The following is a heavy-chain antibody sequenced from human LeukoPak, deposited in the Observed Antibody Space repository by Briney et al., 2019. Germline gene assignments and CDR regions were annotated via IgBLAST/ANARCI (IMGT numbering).Heavy chain of an antibody. CDR1: GYTFTNFA. D-gene: IGHD6-19*01. CDR3: ARGDLNDGSYAWLAY. Sequence: GASVKVSCKASGYTFTNFAMNWVRQAPGQGLEWMGWINTNTGNPTYAQGFTGRFVFSLDTSVSTAYLQISSLKAEDTAVYYCARGDLNDGSYAWLAYWGQGTLVIVSS. CDR2: INTNTGNP. V-gene: IGHV7-4-1*02. J-gene: IGHJ4*02.